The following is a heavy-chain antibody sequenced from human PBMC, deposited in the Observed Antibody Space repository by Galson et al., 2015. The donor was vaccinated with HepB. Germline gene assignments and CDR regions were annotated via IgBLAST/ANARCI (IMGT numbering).Heavy chain of an antibody. V-gene: IGHV3-23*01. J-gene: IGHJ4*02. CDR1: GFTFSAYA. Sequence: SLRLSCAASGFTFSAYAMSWVRQAPGKGLEWVSGISGSGDTTYYADSVKGRFTISRDNSKNTLYLQMNSLRADDTAVYYCAKAPNYDFWSGHHNWGQGTLVSVSS. CDR3: AKAPNYDFWSGHHN. CDR2: ISGSGDTT. D-gene: IGHD3-3*01.